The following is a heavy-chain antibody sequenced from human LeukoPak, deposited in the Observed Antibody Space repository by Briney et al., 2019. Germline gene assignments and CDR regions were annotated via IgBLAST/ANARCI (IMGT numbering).Heavy chain of an antibody. D-gene: IGHD3-9*01. CDR1: GYTFTTYG. CDR2: ISGYTGNT. Sequence: ASVKVSCKASGYTFTTYGISWVRQAPGQGLEWMGWISGYTGNTNYAQQLQGRVTMTTDTSTSTAYMELRSLRSDDTAVYYCARDQYYDVLTGFHLYGMDVWGQGTTVTVSS. J-gene: IGHJ6*02. V-gene: IGHV1-18*01. CDR3: ARDQYYDVLTGFHLYGMDV.